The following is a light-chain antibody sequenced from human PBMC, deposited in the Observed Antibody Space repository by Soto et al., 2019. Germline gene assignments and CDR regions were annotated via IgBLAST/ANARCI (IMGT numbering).Light chain of an antibody. V-gene: IGLV2-23*01. Sequence: QSALTQPASVSGSPGQSITISCTGISRDVGSYNLVSWYQQHPGKAPKVMIYEGSKRPSGVSNRFSGSRPGNTASLTISGLQAEDEAHYYCSSYAGSSTHVVFGGGTKLTVL. CDR1: SRDVGSYNL. CDR3: SSYAGSSTHVV. J-gene: IGLJ2*01. CDR2: EGS.